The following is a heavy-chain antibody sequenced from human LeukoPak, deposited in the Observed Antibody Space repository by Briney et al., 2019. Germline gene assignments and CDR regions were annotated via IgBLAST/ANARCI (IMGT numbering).Heavy chain of an antibody. D-gene: IGHD6-6*01. CDR2: ISSSSSYI. J-gene: IGHJ4*02. CDR1: GFTFSSYS. Sequence: GGSLRLSCAASGFTFSSYSMNWVRQAPGKGLEWVSSISSSSSYIYYADSVKGRFTISRDNAKNSLYLQMNSLRAEDTAMYFCARDLAARTGYFDHWGQGSLVTVSS. V-gene: IGHV3-21*01. CDR3: ARDLAARTGYFDH.